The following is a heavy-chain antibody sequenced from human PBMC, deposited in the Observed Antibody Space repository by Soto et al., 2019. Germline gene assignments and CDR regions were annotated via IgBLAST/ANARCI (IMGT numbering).Heavy chain of an antibody. D-gene: IGHD3-10*01. V-gene: IGHV3-23*01. CDR2: LSGSGGTT. Sequence: EVRLLESGGGLVQPGGSLRLSYTVSGVTFSNYAMNWVRQAPGKGLEWVSSLSGSGGTTYYADSVKSRFIISRDNSKNTLYLLMNSLRAEDTALYYCAKQRADYGSGADTFYFDSWGQGALVTVSS. J-gene: IGHJ4*02. CDR1: GVTFSNYA. CDR3: AKQRADYGSGADTFYFDS.